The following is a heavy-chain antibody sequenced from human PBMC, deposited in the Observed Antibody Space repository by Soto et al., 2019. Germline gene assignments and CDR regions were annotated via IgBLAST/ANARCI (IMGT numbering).Heavy chain of an antibody. Sequence: VQLVESGGGLVQPGGSLRLSCVASEFSFSTYWMHWVRQAPGKGLMWVARIDTTGSTTTYPDSVQARFTISRDNAKNTMYLQMNSVRDDDTAIYSCASVSAAQYYYGMDAWGQGTKVTVS. CDR3: ASVSAAQYYYGMDA. CDR1: EFSFSTYW. D-gene: IGHD2-15*01. V-gene: IGHV3-74*01. CDR2: IDTTGSTT. J-gene: IGHJ6*02.